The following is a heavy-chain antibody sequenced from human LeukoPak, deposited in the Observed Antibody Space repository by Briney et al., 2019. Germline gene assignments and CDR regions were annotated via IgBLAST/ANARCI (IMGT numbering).Heavy chain of an antibody. D-gene: IGHD1-1*01. Sequence: PDGALRLSCAASGFPFSTYSMTWVRQAPGRGLEWLSYIKYSSSPILYAESVEGRFTISRDNAKNSLFLQMNSLRDEDTAVYYCASAGSTTLSRWFDHWGQGSLVTVSS. J-gene: IGHJ5*02. CDR3: ASAGSTTLSRWFDH. V-gene: IGHV3-48*02. CDR2: IKYSSSPI. CDR1: GFPFSTYS.